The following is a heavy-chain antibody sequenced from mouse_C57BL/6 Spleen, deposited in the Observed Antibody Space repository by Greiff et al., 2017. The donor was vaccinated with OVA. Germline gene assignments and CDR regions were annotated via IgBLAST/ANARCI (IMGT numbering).Heavy chain of an antibody. CDR3: ARSDYYGSRAWFAY. D-gene: IGHD1-1*01. CDR1: GYTFTSYW. Sequence: QVQLQQPGAELVKPGASVKLSCKASGYTFTSYWMHWVKQRPGQGLEWIGMIHPNSGSTNYNEKFKSKATLTVDKSSSTAYMQLSSLTSEDSAVYYWARSDYYGSRAWFAYWGQGTLVTVSA. J-gene: IGHJ3*01. CDR2: IHPNSGST. V-gene: IGHV1-64*01.